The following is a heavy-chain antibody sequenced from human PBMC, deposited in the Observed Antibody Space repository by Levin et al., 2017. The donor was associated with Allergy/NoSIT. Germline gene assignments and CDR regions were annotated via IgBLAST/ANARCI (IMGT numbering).Heavy chain of an antibody. D-gene: IGHD6-13*01. CDR2: ISAGGGNT. CDR1: GFTFSTYA. J-gene: IGHJ5*02. Sequence: LSLTCAASGFTFSTYAMSWVRQAPGKGLEWVSVISAGGGNTNYAEASPFLFPLSRDHSKDTLYLQMNSLTAEDTAVYYCAKAGSSWYIEIDPWGQGKLVTVSS. V-gene: IGHV3-23*01. CDR3: AKAGSSWYIEIDP.